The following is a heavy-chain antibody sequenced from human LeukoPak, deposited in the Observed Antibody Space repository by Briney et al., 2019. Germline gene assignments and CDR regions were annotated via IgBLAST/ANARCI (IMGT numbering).Heavy chain of an antibody. V-gene: IGHV4-59*12. J-gene: IGHJ4*02. CDR1: GGSISSYY. D-gene: IGHD3-10*01. CDR2: IYYSGST. Sequence: SETLSLTCSVSGGSISSYYWSWIRQPPGKGLEWIGYIYYSGSTNHNPSLKSRVTISVDTSKNQFSLKLSSVTAADTAVYYCARGTRTYYYGSGRLRAYYFDYWGQGTLVTVSS. CDR3: ARGTRTYYYGSGRLRAYYFDY.